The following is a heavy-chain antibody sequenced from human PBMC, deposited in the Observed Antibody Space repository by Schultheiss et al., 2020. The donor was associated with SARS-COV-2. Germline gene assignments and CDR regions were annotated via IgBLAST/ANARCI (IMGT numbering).Heavy chain of an antibody. J-gene: IGHJ4*02. V-gene: IGHV3-15*01. Sequence: ESLKISCAASGFTFSNAWMSWVRQAPGKGLEWVGRIKSKTDGGTTDYAAPVKGRFTISRDDSKNTLYLQMNSLKTEDTAVYYCTTEVDYGDYVGDYWGQGTLVTVSS. CDR3: TTEVDYGDYVGDY. CDR2: IKSKTDGGTT. CDR1: GFTFSNAW. D-gene: IGHD4-17*01.